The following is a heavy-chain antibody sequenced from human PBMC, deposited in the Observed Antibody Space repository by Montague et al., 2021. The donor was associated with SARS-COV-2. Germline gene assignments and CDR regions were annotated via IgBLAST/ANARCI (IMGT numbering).Heavy chain of an antibody. Sequence: SETLSLTCIVSGGSVSSGSYYWSWIQQPPGKGLEWIGYIYYSGSTNYNPSLKSRVTISVDTSKNQFSLKLSSVTAADTAVYYCARDPWRITIFGVVTRYGMDVWGQGTTVTVSS. CDR3: ARDPWRITIFGVVTRYGMDV. CDR2: IYYSGST. CDR1: GGSVSSGSYY. J-gene: IGHJ6*02. V-gene: IGHV4-61*01. D-gene: IGHD3-3*01.